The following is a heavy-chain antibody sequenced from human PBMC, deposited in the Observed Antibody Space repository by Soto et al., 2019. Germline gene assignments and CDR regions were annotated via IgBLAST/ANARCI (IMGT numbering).Heavy chain of an antibody. Sequence: ASVKVSCKASGYTFTNYGISWVRQAPGQGLEWMGWISPYNGNTSYAQKLQGRVTMTRNTSISTPYMELSSLRSEDTAVYYCARVQTYYDFWSGYYSTPYIYYFDYWGQGTLVTVSS. CDR1: GYTFTNYG. CDR2: ISPYNGNT. D-gene: IGHD3-3*01. V-gene: IGHV1-18*01. CDR3: ARVQTYYDFWSGYYSTPYIYYFDY. J-gene: IGHJ4*02.